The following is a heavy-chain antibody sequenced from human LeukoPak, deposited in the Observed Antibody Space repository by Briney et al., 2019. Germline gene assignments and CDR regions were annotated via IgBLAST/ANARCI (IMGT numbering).Heavy chain of an antibody. CDR1: GGSFSGYY. D-gene: IGHD6-13*01. J-gene: IGHJ1*01. V-gene: IGHV4-34*01. Sequence: SETLSLTCAVYGGSFSGYYWSWIRQPPGKGLEWIGEINHSGSTNYNPSLKSRVTISVDTSKNQFALKLSSVTAADTAVYYCASAGYSSSWYTFEYFQHWGQGTLVTVSS. CDR2: INHSGST. CDR3: ASAGYSSSWYTFEYFQH.